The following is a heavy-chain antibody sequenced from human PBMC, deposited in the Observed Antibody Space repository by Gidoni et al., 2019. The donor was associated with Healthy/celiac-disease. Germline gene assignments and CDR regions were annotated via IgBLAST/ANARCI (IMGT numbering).Heavy chain of an antibody. J-gene: IGHJ6*02. Sequence: EVQLLESGGGLVQPGGSLRLSCAPSGFTFTSYAMSWVRQAPGKGLEWVSAISGSGGSTYYADAVKGRFTISRDNSKNTLYLQMNSLRAEDTAVYYCAKSSGYDYYYYYGMDVWGQGTTVTVSS. V-gene: IGHV3-23*01. CDR1: GFTFTSYA. CDR2: ISGSGGST. CDR3: AKSSGYDYYYYYGMDV. D-gene: IGHD5-12*01.